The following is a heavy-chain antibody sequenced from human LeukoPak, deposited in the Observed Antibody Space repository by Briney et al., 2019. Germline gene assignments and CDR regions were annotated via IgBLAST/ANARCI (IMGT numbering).Heavy chain of an antibody. CDR3: ARVRCSGGSCYSDY. CDR1: GYTFTGYY. CDR2: INPNSGGT. J-gene: IGHJ4*02. V-gene: IGHV1-2*02. D-gene: IGHD2-15*01. Sequence: ASVKVSCKASGYTFTGYYMHWVRQAPGQGLEWMGWINPNSGGTNYAQKFQGRVTMTRDTSISTAYMELSGLRSDDTAVYYCARVRCSGGSCYSDYWGQGTLVTVSS.